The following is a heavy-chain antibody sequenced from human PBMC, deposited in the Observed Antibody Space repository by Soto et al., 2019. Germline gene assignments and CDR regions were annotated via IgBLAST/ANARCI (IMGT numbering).Heavy chain of an antibody. CDR3: ARDTADGMDV. V-gene: IGHV3-64*01. J-gene: IGHJ6*02. D-gene: IGHD2-21*02. CDR1: GSTFSGHA. Sequence: EMQVVESGGGLVQPGGSLRLSCAASGSTFSGHAIHWVRQAPGMGLEIASTINAKGDTTYYANAVKGRFSISRDNSTNTLYLQMGSLRGEDTAAYYCARDTADGMDVWGQGTTVIVSS. CDR2: INAKGDTT.